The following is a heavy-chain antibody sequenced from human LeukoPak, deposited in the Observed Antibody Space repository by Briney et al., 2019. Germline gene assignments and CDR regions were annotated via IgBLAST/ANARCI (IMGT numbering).Heavy chain of an antibody. J-gene: IGHJ6*04. CDR1: GFTFSSYW. V-gene: IGHV3-7*03. D-gene: IGHD3-10*01. Sequence: GGSLRLSCAASGFTFSSYWMSWVRQAPGKGLEWVANIKQDGSEKYYVDSVKGRFTISRDNAKNSLYLQMNSLRAEDTAVYYCARDMKLLWFRESLGGYGMDVWGKGTTVTVSS. CDR3: ARDMKLLWFRESLGGYGMDV. CDR2: IKQDGSEK.